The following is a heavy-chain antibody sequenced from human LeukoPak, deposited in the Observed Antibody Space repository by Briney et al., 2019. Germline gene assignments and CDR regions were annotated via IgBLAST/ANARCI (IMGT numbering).Heavy chain of an antibody. CDR2: IYYSGST. J-gene: IGHJ4*02. CDR1: GGSISSSSYY. V-gene: IGHV4-39*01. D-gene: IGHD3-10*01. CDR3: ARHAPSGSDVYYFDY. Sequence: SSETLSLICTVSGGSISSSSYYWGWIRQPPGKGLEWIGSIYYSGSTYYNPSLKSRVTISVDTSKNQFSLKLSSVTAADTAVYYCARHAPSGSDVYYFDYWGQGTLVTVSS.